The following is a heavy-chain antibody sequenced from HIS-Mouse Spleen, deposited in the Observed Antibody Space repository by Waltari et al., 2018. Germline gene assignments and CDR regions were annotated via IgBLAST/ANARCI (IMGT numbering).Heavy chain of an antibody. V-gene: IGHV4-38-2*02. CDR1: GYSISSGYY. CDR3: ARAVYGSGSYFDY. D-gene: IGHD3-10*01. Sequence: QVQLQESGPGLVKPSETLSLTCTVSGYSISSGYYWGWIRQPPGKGLEWIGSISHSGSTYYNPSLKSRVTISVDTSKNQFSLKLSSVTAADTAVYYCARAVYGSGSYFDYWGQGTLVTVSS. J-gene: IGHJ4*02. CDR2: ISHSGST.